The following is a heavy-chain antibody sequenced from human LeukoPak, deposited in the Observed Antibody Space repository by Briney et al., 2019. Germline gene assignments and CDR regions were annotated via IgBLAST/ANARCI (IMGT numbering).Heavy chain of an antibody. CDR3: AKNYYAGAYYGWFAP. CDR2: ISTTSSPI. V-gene: IGHV3-48*04. Sequence: GGSLRLSCAASGFTFSSYSMNWVRQAPGKGLEWVAYISTTSSPIYYADSVKGRFTISRDSAKNSLFLQMNSLRVEDTAVYYCAKNYYAGAYYGWFAPWGQGTLVTVSS. J-gene: IGHJ5*02. D-gene: IGHD1-26*01. CDR1: GFTFSSYS.